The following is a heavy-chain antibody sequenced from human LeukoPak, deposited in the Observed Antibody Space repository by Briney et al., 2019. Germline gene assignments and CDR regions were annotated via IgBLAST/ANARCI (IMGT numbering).Heavy chain of an antibody. CDR1: GSTFSSYA. V-gene: IGHV3-23*01. CDR3: TKNWGYYYDSTGYYSDC. Sequence: GGSLRLSCAASGSTFSSYAMSWVRQAPGEGLKWVSAISGSGGNTYYADSVKGRFTISRDNSKNTLYLLMNSLRAEDTAVYYCTKNWGYYYDSTGYYSDCWGQGTLVTVSS. D-gene: IGHD3-22*01. J-gene: IGHJ4*02. CDR2: ISGSGGNT.